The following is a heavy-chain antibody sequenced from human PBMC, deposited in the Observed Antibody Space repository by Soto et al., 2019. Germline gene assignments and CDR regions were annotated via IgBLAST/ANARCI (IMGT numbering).Heavy chain of an antibody. CDR1: GFTFSSYG. V-gene: IGHV3-33*06. CDR3: AKDYSSSSYGINY. J-gene: IGHJ4*02. CDR2: IWYDGNNK. D-gene: IGHD6-6*01. Sequence: GGSLRLSCAASGFTFSSYGMHWVRQAPGKGLEWVAVIWYDGNNKYYADSVKGRFTISRDNSKNMLYLQMSSLRAEDTAIYYCAKDYSSSSYGINYWGQGTPVTVSS.